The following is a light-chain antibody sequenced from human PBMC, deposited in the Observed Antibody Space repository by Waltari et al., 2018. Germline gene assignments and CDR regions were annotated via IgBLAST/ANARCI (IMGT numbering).Light chain of an antibody. CDR3: LQHNNYPRT. J-gene: IGKJ1*01. V-gene: IGKV1-17*01. CDR1: QDITNE. CDR2: AAS. Sequence: DIQMTQSPSSLSASVGDRVTITCWASQDITNELVWFQQRPGKAPKRLIYAASRLQSGVPSRFSGSGFGTEFTLTISSLQPEDFATYYCLQHNNYPRTFGQGTKVEIK.